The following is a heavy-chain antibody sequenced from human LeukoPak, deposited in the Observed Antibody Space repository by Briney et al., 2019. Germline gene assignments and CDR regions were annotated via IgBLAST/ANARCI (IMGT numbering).Heavy chain of an antibody. D-gene: IGHD2-15*01. CDR2: INPNSGGT. CDR1: GYTFTGYY. J-gene: IGHJ4*02. V-gene: IGHV1-2*02. CDR3: ARDYCSGGSCYSFFGY. Sequence: ASVKVSCKASGYTFTGYYMHWVRQAPGQGLEWMGWINPNSGGTNYAQKFQGRVTMTRDTSISTAYMELSRLRSDDTAVYYCARDYCSGGSCYSFFGYWGQGTLVTVSS.